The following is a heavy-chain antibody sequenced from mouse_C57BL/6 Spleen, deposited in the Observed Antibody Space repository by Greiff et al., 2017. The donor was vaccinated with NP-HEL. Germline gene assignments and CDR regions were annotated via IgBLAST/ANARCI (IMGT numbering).Heavy chain of an antibody. CDR2: IDPNSGGT. CDR3: ARGTTRFYYYAMDY. Sequence: QVHVKQPGAELVKPGASVKLSCKASGYTFTSYWMHWVKQRPGRGLEWIGRIDPNSGGTKYNEKFKSKATLTVDKPSSTAYMQLSSLTSEDSAVYYCARGTTRFYYYAMDYWGQGTSVTVSS. CDR1: GYTFTSYW. J-gene: IGHJ4*01. D-gene: IGHD2-12*01. V-gene: IGHV1-72*01.